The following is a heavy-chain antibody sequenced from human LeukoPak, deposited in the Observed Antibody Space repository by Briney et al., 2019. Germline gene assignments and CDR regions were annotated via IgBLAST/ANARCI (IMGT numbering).Heavy chain of an antibody. D-gene: IGHD3-10*01. CDR1: GYTFTSYD. Sequence: ASVKVSCKASGYTFTSYDINWVRQATGQGLEWMGWMNPNSGNTGYAQKFQGRVTMTRSTSISTAYMELSSLRSEDTAVYYCARVLYGSGSPPGAWGQGTLVTVSS. V-gene: IGHV1-8*01. J-gene: IGHJ5*02. CDR3: ARVLYGSGSPPGA. CDR2: MNPNSGNT.